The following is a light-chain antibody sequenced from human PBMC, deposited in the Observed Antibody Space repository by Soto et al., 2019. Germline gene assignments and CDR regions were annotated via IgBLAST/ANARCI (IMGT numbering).Light chain of an antibody. CDR1: QRVSSD. CDR3: QQYNNRPAWT. V-gene: IGKV3-15*01. Sequence: EIVMTQSPATLSVSPGERATLSCRASQRVSSDLAWYQQKPGQAPRLLIFRASTRATGIPARFNGSGSGTEFTLTISSLQSEEFAVYYGQQYNNRPAWTFGQGTKVEIK. J-gene: IGKJ1*01. CDR2: RAS.